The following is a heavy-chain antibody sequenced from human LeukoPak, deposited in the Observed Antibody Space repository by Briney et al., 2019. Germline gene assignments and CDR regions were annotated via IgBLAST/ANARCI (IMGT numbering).Heavy chain of an antibody. CDR3: ATGVTNVGGGY. Sequence: GGXXXLSCAASGFTFSSYGMHWVRQAPGKGLEWVAVIWYDGSNKYYADSVKGRFTISRDNSKNTLYLQMNSLRAEDTAVYYCATGVTNVGGGYWGQGTLVTVSS. J-gene: IGHJ4*02. CDR2: IWYDGSNK. V-gene: IGHV3-33*01. CDR1: GFTFSSYG. D-gene: IGHD2-8*01.